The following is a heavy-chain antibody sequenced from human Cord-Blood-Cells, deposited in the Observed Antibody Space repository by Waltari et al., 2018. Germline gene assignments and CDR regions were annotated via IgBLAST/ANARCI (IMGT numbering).Heavy chain of an antibody. V-gene: IGHV1-2*04. D-gene: IGHD1-20*01. J-gene: IGHJ6*02. CDR1: GYTFTGYY. CDR3: AREGFSRDNWNYYYYGMDV. CDR2: INPNSGGT. Sequence: QVQLVQSGAEVKKPGASVKVSCKASGYTFTGYYMHWVRQAPGQGLEWMGWINPNSGGTNYAQKFQGWVTMTRDTSISTAYMELSRLRSDDTAVYYCAREGFSRDNWNYYYYGMDVWGQGTTVTVSS.